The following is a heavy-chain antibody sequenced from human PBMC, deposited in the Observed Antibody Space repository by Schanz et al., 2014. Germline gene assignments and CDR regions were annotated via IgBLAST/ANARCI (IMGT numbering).Heavy chain of an antibody. D-gene: IGHD6-19*01. CDR2: ISSDGGTT. CDR3: ARPRSSGWYDVLGY. CDR1: GFTFSRDW. V-gene: IGHV3-74*01. Sequence: EVQLVESGGGFVQPGGSLRLSCEASGFTFSRDWMHWVRQAPGKGLVWVSRISSDGGTTSYADSVKGRFTVSRDNAENTLYLQMNNLRAEDTAVYYCARPRSSGWYDVLGYWGQGTLVTVSS. J-gene: IGHJ4*02.